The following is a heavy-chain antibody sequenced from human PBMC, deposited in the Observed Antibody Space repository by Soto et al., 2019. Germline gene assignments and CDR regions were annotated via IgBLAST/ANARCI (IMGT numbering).Heavy chain of an antibody. J-gene: IGHJ4*02. CDR3: ARDCGGDCFPGTGIDY. D-gene: IGHD2-21*02. CDR1: GGSISSGGCY. CDR2: IYYSGST. V-gene: IGHV4-31*03. Sequence: SETLSLTCTVSGGSISSGGCYWSWIRQHPGKGLEWIGYIYYSGSTYYNPSLKSRVTISVDTSKNQFSLKLSSVTAADTAVYYCARDCGGDCFPGTGIDYWGQGTLVTVSS.